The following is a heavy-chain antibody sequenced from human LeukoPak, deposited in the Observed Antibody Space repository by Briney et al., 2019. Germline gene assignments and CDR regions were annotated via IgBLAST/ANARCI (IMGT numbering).Heavy chain of an antibody. CDR3: ARNFPGVGCSGGSCYDY. CDR1: GGSISSYY. CDR2: IYYSGST. Sequence: SETLSLTCTVSGGSISSYYWSWIRQPPGKGLEWIGYIYYSGSTNYNPSLKSRVTISVDTSKNQFSLKLSSVTAADTAVYFCARNFPGVGCSGGSCYDYWGQGTLVTVSS. J-gene: IGHJ4*02. D-gene: IGHD2-15*01. V-gene: IGHV4-59*08.